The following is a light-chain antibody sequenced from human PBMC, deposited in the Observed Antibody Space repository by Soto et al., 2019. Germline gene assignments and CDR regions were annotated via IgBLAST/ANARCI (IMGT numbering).Light chain of an antibody. CDR3: QVYGNSPLYT. CDR1: QSVSNSS. Sequence: EIVLTQSPGTLSLSPGERATFSCRASQSVSNSSLAWYHQKPGQAPRLLLFAASRRTTGIPETCSGSGSGTDFTLTISRLEPEDFAVYYCQVYGNSPLYTFGQGTRLELK. CDR2: AAS. V-gene: IGKV3-20*01. J-gene: IGKJ2*01.